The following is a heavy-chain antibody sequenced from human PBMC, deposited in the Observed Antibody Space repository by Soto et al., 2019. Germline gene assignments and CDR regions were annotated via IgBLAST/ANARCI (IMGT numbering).Heavy chain of an antibody. D-gene: IGHD5-12*01. V-gene: IGHV3-23*01. CDR3: AKGGPTFLNWFGP. J-gene: IGHJ5*02. CDR1: GLTFSTYA. Sequence: GGSLSLSCAASGLTFSTYAMNWVRLVPGKGLEWISVISNSGHITFYADSVKGRFTISRDNSKNTLYLQMNNLRADDTAAYYCAKGGPTFLNWFGPWGQGALVTVSS. CDR2: ISNSGHIT.